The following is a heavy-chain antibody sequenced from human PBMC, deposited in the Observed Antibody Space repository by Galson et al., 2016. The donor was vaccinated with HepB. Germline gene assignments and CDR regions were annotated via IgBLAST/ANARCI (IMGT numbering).Heavy chain of an antibody. CDR2: IKEDGTEK. CDR1: GFTFTNYW. J-gene: IGHJ4*02. Sequence: SLRLSCAASGFTFTNYWMTWVRQAPGKGLEWVANIKEDGTEKCYADSVKGRFTISRDNARNSLYLRMNSLRAEDTAVYYCARIPDSWGQGTLVIVSS. D-gene: IGHD2-21*01. V-gene: IGHV3-7*03. CDR3: ARIPDS.